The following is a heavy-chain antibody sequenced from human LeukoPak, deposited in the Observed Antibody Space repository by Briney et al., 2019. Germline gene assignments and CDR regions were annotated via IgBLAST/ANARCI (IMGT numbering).Heavy chain of an antibody. D-gene: IGHD3-10*01. J-gene: IGHJ6*04. CDR3: ARLSRLDYGSGSYDYYYGMDV. V-gene: IGHV5-51*01. Sequence: GESLKISCKGSGYSFTSYWIGWVRQMPGKGLEWIGIIYPGDSDTRYSPSFQGQVTISADKSNSTAYLQWSSLKASDTAMYYCARLSRLDYGSGSYDYYYGMDVWGKGTTVTVSS. CDR1: GYSFTSYW. CDR2: IYPGDSDT.